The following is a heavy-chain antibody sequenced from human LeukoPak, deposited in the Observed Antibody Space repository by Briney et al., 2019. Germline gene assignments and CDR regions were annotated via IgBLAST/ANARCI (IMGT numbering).Heavy chain of an antibody. J-gene: IGHJ4*02. D-gene: IGHD6-6*01. V-gene: IGHV5-10-1*01. CDR3: ARSQYSSSSDWDY. CDR1: GYSFTTYW. CDR2: IDPSDSYT. Sequence: GESLKISCKTSGYSFTTYWINWVRQMPGKGLEWMGRIDPSDSYTNYSPSFEGHVTISADKSITTAYLQWSSLQASDTAMYYCARSQYSSSSDWDYWGQGTLVTVSS.